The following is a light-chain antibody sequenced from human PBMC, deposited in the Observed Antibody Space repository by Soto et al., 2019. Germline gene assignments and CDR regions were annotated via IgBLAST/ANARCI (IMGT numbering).Light chain of an antibody. J-gene: IGKJ4*01. Sequence: EIVMTQSPATLSVSPGERATLSCRASQSVSSNLAWYQQKPGQAPRLLIYGASIRATGIPARFSGSGSGTEFTLTISSLQSEDFAVYYCQQYNNWPLFFGGGTKVEIK. V-gene: IGKV3-15*01. CDR3: QQYNNWPLF. CDR1: QSVSSN. CDR2: GAS.